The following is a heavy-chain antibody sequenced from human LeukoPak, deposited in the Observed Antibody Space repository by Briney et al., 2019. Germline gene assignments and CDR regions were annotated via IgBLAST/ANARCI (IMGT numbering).Heavy chain of an antibody. CDR2: IIPIFGTA. Sequence: SVKVSCKASGGTFSSYAISWVRQAPGQGLEWMGGIIPIFGTANYAQKFQGRVTITTDESTSTAYMELSSLRSEDTAVYYCARAAGNYYDSSGYYLASWFDPWGQGTLVTVSS. CDR1: GGTFSSYA. D-gene: IGHD3-22*01. CDR3: ARAAGNYYDSSGYYLASWFDP. V-gene: IGHV1-69*05. J-gene: IGHJ5*02.